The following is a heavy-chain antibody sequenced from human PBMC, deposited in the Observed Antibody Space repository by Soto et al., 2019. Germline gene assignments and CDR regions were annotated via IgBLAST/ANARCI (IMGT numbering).Heavy chain of an antibody. D-gene: IGHD6-19*01. CDR1: GFTFSSYA. V-gene: IGHV3-23*01. CDR2: ISDSGGST. J-gene: IGHJ4*02. Sequence: PGGSLRLSCAASGFTFSSYAMSWVRQAPGKGLEWVSAISDSGGSTFYADSVKGRFSISRDNSKNTLFLQMYSLRAEDMAVYYCAKVIAVAGPPSARFDYRAQRTLVTVSS. CDR3: AKVIAVAGPPSARFDY.